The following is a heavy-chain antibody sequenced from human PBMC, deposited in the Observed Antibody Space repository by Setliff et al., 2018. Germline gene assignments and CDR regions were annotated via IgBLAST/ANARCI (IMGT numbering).Heavy chain of an antibody. V-gene: IGHV3-15*01. CDR3: TTSPISSGWHSNFDYNMDV. D-gene: IGHD6-19*01. Sequence: GGSLRLSCTASGFTFSNAWMSWVRQAPGKGLEWVGRIKRITDSGTTDHAAPVKGRFTVSRDDSISTMYLQMNSLKTEDTAVYYCTTSPISSGWHSNFDYNMDVWGQGTTVTVSS. J-gene: IGHJ6*02. CDR1: GFTFSNAW. CDR2: IKRITDSGTT.